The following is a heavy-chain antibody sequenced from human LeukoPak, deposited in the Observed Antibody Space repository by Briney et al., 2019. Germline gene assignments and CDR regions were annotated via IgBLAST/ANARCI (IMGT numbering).Heavy chain of an antibody. CDR3: AKVGNDYDSSSGDYYFFFDY. D-gene: IGHD3-3*01. Sequence: PGGSLRLSCAASGFTFSSYGMHWVRQAPGKGLEWVAFIRYDGSNKYYADSVKGRFTISRDNAKNSLYLQMNSLRAEDTAVYYCAKVGNDYDSSSGDYYFFFDYWGQGTLVTVSS. CDR2: IRYDGSNK. CDR1: GFTFSSYG. V-gene: IGHV3-30*02. J-gene: IGHJ4*02.